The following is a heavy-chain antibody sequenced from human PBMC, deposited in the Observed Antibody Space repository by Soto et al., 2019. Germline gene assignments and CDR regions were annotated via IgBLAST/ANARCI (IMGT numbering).Heavy chain of an antibody. Sequence: EVQLVESGGGLVQPGGYLRLSCAASGFTFSSFWMHWVRQSPGKGRVWVSRIKTDGSDSHYADSVKGRFTISRDNAKNTLYLQMNSLRDEDTAVYYCARPRTSDWAYDIWGQGTMVIVSS. CDR1: GFTFSSFW. CDR3: ARPRTSDWAYDI. D-gene: IGHD3-9*01. V-gene: IGHV3-74*01. CDR2: IKTDGSDS. J-gene: IGHJ3*02.